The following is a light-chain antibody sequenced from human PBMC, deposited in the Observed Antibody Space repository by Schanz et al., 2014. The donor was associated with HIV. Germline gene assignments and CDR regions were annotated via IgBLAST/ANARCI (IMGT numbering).Light chain of an antibody. J-gene: IGKJ4*01. CDR3: QQRSNWPPLT. V-gene: IGKV3D-20*02. CDR1: QSVSSSY. Sequence: EIVLTQSPGTLSLSPGERATLSCRASQSVSSSYLAWYQQKPGQAPRLLIYGTSSRATGIPDRFSGSGSSTDFTLTISSLEPEDFAVYYCQQRSNWPPLTFGGGTKVEIK. CDR2: GTS.